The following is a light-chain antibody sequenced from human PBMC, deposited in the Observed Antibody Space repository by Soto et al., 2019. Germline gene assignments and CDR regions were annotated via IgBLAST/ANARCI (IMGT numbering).Light chain of an antibody. CDR1: QNINHY. Sequence: DIPLSQPPSPPSQSVGDRVTITCQASQNINHYLNWYQQKPGRAPKLLLYDASNLEAGVPSRFRGSGSGTDFTFTISRLQPEDIATYYCQQYENLPTFGQGTRLEI. CDR2: DAS. V-gene: IGKV1-33*01. CDR3: QQYENLPT. J-gene: IGKJ5*01.